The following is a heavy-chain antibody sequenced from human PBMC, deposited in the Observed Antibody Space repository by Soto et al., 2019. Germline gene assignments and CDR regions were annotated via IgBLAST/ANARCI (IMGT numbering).Heavy chain of an antibody. CDR2: IIPIFGTA. D-gene: IGHD3-22*01. CDR1: GGTFSSYA. J-gene: IGHJ4*02. CDR3: ASPDYLDSSGSTHPQFDY. V-gene: IGHV1-69*12. Sequence: QVQLVQSGAEVKKPGSSVKVSCKASGGTFSSYAISWVRQAPGQGLEWMGGIIPIFGTANYAQKFQGRVTITGDESTSTGYMGMSSRRSEDTAVYYWASPDYLDSSGSTHPQFDYWGQGTLVTVSS.